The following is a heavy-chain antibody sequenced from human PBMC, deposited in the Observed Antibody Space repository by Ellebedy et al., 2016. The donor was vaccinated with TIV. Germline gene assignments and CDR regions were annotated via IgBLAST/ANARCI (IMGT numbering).Heavy chain of an antibody. Sequence: PGGSLRLSCAASGFSFSSYEMNRVRQAPGKGLEWISYISYNGTTIYYAASVKGRFTISRDNAKNSLYLQMNSLRAEDTALYYCVKSSGWYPAREYNWFDPWGQGTVVTVSS. CDR3: VKSSGWYPAREYNWFDP. CDR2: ISYNGTTI. CDR1: GFSFSSYE. V-gene: IGHV3-48*03. J-gene: IGHJ5*02. D-gene: IGHD6-19*01.